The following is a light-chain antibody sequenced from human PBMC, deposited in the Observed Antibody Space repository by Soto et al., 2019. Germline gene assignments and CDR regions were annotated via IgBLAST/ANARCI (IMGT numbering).Light chain of an antibody. V-gene: IGLV2-14*01. CDR2: EVS. J-gene: IGLJ1*01. CDR3: SSYTSNSTYV. Sequence: QSALTQPASVSGSPGQSITISCTGTSSDVGGYKYVSWYQQHPGKAPKLMIYEVSNRPSWVSNRFSGSKSGNTASLTISGLQAEDEDDYYCSSYTSNSTYVFGTGTKLTVL. CDR1: SSDVGGYKY.